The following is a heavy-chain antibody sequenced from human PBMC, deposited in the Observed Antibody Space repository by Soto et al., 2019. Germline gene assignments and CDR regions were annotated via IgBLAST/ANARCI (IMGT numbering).Heavy chain of an antibody. J-gene: IGHJ4*02. CDR2: ISGYNADT. Sequence: ASVKVSCKTSGYTFSSYDINWVRQAPGQGLEWMGWISGYNADTKYAEKFQGRITVSRDTLTTAVYMEQRSPRSAATAVFFCTRQGCDYWGQGTPVTVSS. V-gene: IGHV1-18*01. CDR3: TRQGCDY. CDR1: GYTFSSYD.